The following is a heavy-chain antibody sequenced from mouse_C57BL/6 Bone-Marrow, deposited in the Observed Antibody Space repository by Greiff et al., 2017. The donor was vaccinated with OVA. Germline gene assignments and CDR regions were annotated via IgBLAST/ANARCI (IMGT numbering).Heavy chain of an antibody. V-gene: IGHV1-81*01. CDR1: GYTFTSYG. CDR2: LYPRNGNT. J-gene: IGHJ4*01. Sequence: VQLQQSGAALARPGASVKLSCKASGYTFTSYGISWVKQRTGQGLEWIGELYPRNGNTYYNEKLKGKATLTADKSSSTSSMELLGLTSEDSAVYFCARAAMDYWVQGTAVTVSS. CDR3: ARAAMDY.